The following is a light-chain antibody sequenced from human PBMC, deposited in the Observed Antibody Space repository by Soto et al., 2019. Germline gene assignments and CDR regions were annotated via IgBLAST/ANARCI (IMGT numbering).Light chain of an antibody. CDR2: WAS. Sequence: DIVMTQSPDSLAVSLGERATINCKSSQSVLYSSNNKNYLAWYQQKPGQPPKLLIYWASTRESGVPARFSGSGSGTDFTLTISSLQAEDVAVYYCQQYYSTHPTFGQGTKVEIK. V-gene: IGKV4-1*01. J-gene: IGKJ1*01. CDR1: QSVLYSSNNKNY. CDR3: QQYYSTHPT.